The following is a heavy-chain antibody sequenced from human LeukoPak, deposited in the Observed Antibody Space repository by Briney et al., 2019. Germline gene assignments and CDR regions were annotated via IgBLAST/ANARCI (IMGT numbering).Heavy chain of an antibody. V-gene: IGHV3-7*01. Sequence: GGSLRLSCAASGFTFRNYWMGWVRQAPGKGLEWVANTKPDGSAEYYADSVRGGFTVSRDNAKNTLFLHMDSLRVEDTAVYYCARDASPGYFDLWGRGTLVTVSS. CDR3: ARDASPGYFDL. CDR2: TKPDGSAE. J-gene: IGHJ2*01. CDR1: GFTFRNYW.